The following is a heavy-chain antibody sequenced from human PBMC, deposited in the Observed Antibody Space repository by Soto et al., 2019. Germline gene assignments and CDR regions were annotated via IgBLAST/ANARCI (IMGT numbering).Heavy chain of an antibody. Sequence: GGSLRLSCAASGFTFSDYGMHWVRQAPGKGLEWVAVIWSDGSNQYFSDSVKGRFTISRDNSRNTLYLQMDSLRAEDTALYYCARGNSNYYYYMDVRGTGTSVTVSS. CDR2: IWSDGSNQ. J-gene: IGHJ6*03. V-gene: IGHV3-33*01. CDR3: ARGNSNYYYYMDV. CDR1: GFTFSDYG. D-gene: IGHD3-22*01.